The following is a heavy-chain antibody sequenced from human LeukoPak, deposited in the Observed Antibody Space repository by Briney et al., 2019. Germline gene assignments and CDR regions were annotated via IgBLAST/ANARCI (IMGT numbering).Heavy chain of an antibody. CDR1: GFTFSNYW. J-gene: IGHJ6*03. CDR2: IDNGGSDT. Sequence: PGGSLRLSCAASGFTFSNYWMHWVRQAPGKGLVWVSRIDNGGSDTSHADSVKGRFTISRDNAKNTLYLQMNSLRVEDTAVYYCAKGPQKDSWSGYLQRGGYMDVWGKGTTVTVSS. D-gene: IGHD3-3*01. CDR3: AKGPQKDSWSGYLQRGGYMDV. V-gene: IGHV3-74*01.